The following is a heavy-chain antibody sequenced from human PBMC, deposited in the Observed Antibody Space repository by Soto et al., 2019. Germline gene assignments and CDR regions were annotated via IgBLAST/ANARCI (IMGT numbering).Heavy chain of an antibody. Sequence: ASVKVSCKASGYTFTSYDINWVRQATGQGLEWMGWMNPNSCNTGYAQKFQGRVTMTRNTSISTAHMELSSLRSEDTAVYYCARRGYSSSWYYYYYYGMDVWGQGTTVTVSS. CDR3: ARRGYSSSWYYYYYYGMDV. V-gene: IGHV1-8*01. J-gene: IGHJ6*02. D-gene: IGHD6-13*01. CDR2: MNPNSCNT. CDR1: GYTFTSYD.